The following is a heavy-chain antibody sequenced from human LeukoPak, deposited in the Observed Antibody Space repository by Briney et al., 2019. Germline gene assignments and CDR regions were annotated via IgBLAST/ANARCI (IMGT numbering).Heavy chain of an antibody. CDR2: ISSDGSST. CDR3: AKGGGKVQDY. CDR1: GITLRNYW. V-gene: IGHV3-74*01. D-gene: IGHD4-23*01. Sequence: PGGSLRLSCAASGITLRNYWMHWVRQAPGKGLVWVSRISSDGSSTNYADSVKGRFTISRDNAKNTLYLQMNSLRAEDTAVYYCAKGGGKVQDYWGQGTLVTVSS. J-gene: IGHJ4*02.